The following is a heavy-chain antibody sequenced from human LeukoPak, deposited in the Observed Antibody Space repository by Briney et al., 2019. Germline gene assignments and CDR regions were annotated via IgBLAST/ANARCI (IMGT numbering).Heavy chain of an antibody. V-gene: IGHV4-4*07. J-gene: IGHJ5*02. CDR1: GDSISSYY. CDR3: ARGDWLNWFDP. D-gene: IGHD3-9*01. CDR2: IYTSGNT. Sequence: SETLSLTCTVSGDSISSYYWSWIRQPAGKGLEWIGRIYTSGNTNYNPSLKSRVTMSVDTSKNQFSLKLSSVTAADTAVYYCARGDWLNWFDPWGQGMLVTVSS.